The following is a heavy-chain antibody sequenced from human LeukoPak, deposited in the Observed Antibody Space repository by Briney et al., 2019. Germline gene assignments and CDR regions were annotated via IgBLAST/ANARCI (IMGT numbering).Heavy chain of an antibody. J-gene: IGHJ6*04. D-gene: IGHD3-10*01. CDR1: GFTFSSYW. V-gene: IGHV3-7*01. CDR2: ITQDGSEK. Sequence: GRSLRLSCAASGFTFSSYWMRWVRQAPGKGLEWVADITQDGSEKYYADSVKGRFTISRDNAKNSLYLQMNSLRVEDMGVYDRAGYDCEGLGGYSGYYYYGMDVWGKGTTVTVS. CDR3: AGYDCEGLGGYSGYYYYGMDV.